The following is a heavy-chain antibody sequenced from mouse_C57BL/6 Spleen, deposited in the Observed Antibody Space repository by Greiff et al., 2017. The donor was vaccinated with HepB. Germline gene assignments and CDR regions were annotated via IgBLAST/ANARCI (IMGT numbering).Heavy chain of an antibody. J-gene: IGHJ4*01. V-gene: IGHV1-20*01. CDR3: ARPYYYGSSYRYAMDY. Sequence: VQLQQSGPELVKPGDSVKISCKASGYSFTGYFMNWVMQSHGKSLEWIGRINPYNGDTFYNQKFKGQATLTVDKSSSTAHMELRSRTSEDSAVYYCARPYYYGSSYRYAMDYWGQGTSVTVSS. CDR1: GYSFTGYF. D-gene: IGHD1-1*01. CDR2: INPYNGDT.